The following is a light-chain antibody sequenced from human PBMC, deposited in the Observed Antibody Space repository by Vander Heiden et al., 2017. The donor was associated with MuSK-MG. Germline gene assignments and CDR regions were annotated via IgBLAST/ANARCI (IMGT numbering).Light chain of an antibody. CDR1: GNDIGIYNY. Sequence: SALSQPPSVSGSPGQSVSISCTGSGNDIGIYNYVSWYRQRPPQAPRLIIFEVNKRPSGVPDRFSGSKSGNTASLNVSGLQPDDEDDYFCASYGGSDDLLFGGGTKLTV. CDR2: EVN. CDR3: ASYGGSDDLL. V-gene: IGLV2-8*01. J-gene: IGLJ2*01.